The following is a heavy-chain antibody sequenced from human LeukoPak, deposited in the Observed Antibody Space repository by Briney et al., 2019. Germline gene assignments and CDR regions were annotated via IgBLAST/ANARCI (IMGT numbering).Heavy chain of an antibody. CDR3: ARGRAWFDP. Sequence: SETLSLTCTVSGGSISSYYWSWIRQPPGKGLEWIAYIDHSGSTIYNPSLESRVTISVDTSKNQFSLNLNSVTTADTAVYYRARGRAWFDPWGQGTLVTVSS. CDR2: IDHSGST. J-gene: IGHJ5*02. CDR1: GGSISSYY. V-gene: IGHV4-59*01.